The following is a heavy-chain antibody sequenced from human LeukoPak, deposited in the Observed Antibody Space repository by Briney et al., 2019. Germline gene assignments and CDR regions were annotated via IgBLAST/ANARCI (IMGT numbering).Heavy chain of an antibody. J-gene: IGHJ4*02. D-gene: IGHD2-2*01. CDR1: GYTFTDYY. Sequence: ASVKVSCKTSGYTFTDYYMHWVRQAPGQGLEYMGWINPNSGGTNYAPKFQGRVTMTRDMFISTDYMELSSLRSDDTAVYYCARLYSSTEVIDSWGQGTLITVSS. V-gene: IGHV1-2*02. CDR2: INPNSGGT. CDR3: ARLYSSTEVIDS.